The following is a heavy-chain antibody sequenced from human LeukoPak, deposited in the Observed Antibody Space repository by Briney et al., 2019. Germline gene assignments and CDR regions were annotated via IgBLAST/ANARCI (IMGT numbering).Heavy chain of an antibody. CDR2: ISYDGSNK. CDR1: GFTFSSYG. D-gene: IGHD2-15*01. J-gene: IGHJ3*02. CDR3: ARGHSSDAFDI. V-gene: IGHV3-30*03. Sequence: GRSLRLSCAASGFTFSSYGMHWVRQAPGKGLEWVAVISYDGSNKYYADSVKGRFTISKDNSKNTLYLQMNSLRAEDTAVYYCARGHSSDAFDIWGQGTMVTVSS.